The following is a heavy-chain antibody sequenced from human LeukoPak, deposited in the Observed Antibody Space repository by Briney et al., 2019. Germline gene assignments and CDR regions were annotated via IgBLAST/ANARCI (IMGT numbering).Heavy chain of an antibody. CDR3: ARETHDYRFVLTNSNFDY. CDR2: IYYSGST. Sequence: SETLSLTCTVSGGSMSSYYWSWIRQPPGKGLEWIGYIYYSGSTNYNPSLKSRVTISVDTSKNQFTLKLSSVTAADTAVYYCARETHDYRFVLTNSNFDYWGQGTLVTVSS. J-gene: IGHJ4*02. CDR1: GGSMSSYY. V-gene: IGHV4-59*01. D-gene: IGHD4-11*01.